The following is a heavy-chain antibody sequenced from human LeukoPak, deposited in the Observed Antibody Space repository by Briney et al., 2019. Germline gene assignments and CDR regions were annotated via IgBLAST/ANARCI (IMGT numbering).Heavy chain of an antibody. CDR3: ARESVTLATVLGMAFHI. CDR2: IIPIVGTP. CDR1: GYTFTSYG. V-gene: IGHV1-69*06. D-gene: IGHD2-21*02. J-gene: IGHJ3*02. Sequence: ASVKVSCKASGYTFTSYGISWVRQAPGQGLEWMGGIIPIVGTPHYAPNFQGRVSIIADTSTSTVYMELRSLTSEDTAVYYCARESVTLATVLGMAFHIWGQGTMVTVSS.